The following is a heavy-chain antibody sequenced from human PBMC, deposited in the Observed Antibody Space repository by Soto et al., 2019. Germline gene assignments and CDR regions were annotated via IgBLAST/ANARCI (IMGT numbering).Heavy chain of an antibody. V-gene: IGHV3-30*18. D-gene: IGHD2-21*02. Sequence: QVQLVESGGGVVQPGRSLRLSCAASGFTFSSYGMHWVRQAPGKGLEWVAVISYDGSNKYYADSVKGRFSISRDNSKNTLYLQMNSLRAEDTAVYYCAKDGLAYCGGDCYIHYWGKGTLVTVSS. CDR1: GFTFSSYG. J-gene: IGHJ4*02. CDR2: ISYDGSNK. CDR3: AKDGLAYCGGDCYIHY.